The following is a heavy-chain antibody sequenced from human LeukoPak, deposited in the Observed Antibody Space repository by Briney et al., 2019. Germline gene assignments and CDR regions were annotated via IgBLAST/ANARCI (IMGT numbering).Heavy chain of an antibody. CDR3: ARGTSWGDV. CDR1: GFSFSNYW. J-gene: IGHJ6*02. V-gene: IGHV3-7*01. Sequence: GGSLRLSCAASGFSFSNYWMSWVRQVPGKGLEWVANIKPDGSEKYYVDSVKGPFTISRDNAKNSVYLQVNSLRAEDTAVYYCARGTSWGDVWGQGTTVTVSS. CDR2: IKPDGSEK. D-gene: IGHD6-13*01.